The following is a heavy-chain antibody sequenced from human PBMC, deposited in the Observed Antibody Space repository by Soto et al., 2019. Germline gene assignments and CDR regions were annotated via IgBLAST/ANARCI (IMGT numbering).Heavy chain of an antibody. Sequence: ASVKVSCKASGYTFTSYGISWVRQAPGQGLEWMGWISAYNGNTNYAQKLQGRVTMTTDTSTSTAYMELRSLRSDDPAVYYCARHYDYVWGSYRQDNYFDYWGQGTLVTVSS. CDR2: ISAYNGNT. J-gene: IGHJ4*02. V-gene: IGHV1-18*04. CDR1: GYTFTSYG. CDR3: ARHYDYVWGSYRQDNYFDY. D-gene: IGHD3-16*02.